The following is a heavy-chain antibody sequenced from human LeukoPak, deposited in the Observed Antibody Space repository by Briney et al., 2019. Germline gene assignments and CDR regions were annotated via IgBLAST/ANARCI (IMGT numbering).Heavy chain of an antibody. Sequence: PSETLSLTCTGSGGSISSYYWSWIRQPPGKGLEWIGYIYYSGSTNYNPSLKSRVTISVDTSKNQFSLKLSSVTAADTAVYYCARRDGRYWGQGTLVTVSS. CDR1: GGSISSYY. CDR3: ARRDGRY. CDR2: IYYSGST. V-gene: IGHV4-59*01. J-gene: IGHJ4*02. D-gene: IGHD2-8*01.